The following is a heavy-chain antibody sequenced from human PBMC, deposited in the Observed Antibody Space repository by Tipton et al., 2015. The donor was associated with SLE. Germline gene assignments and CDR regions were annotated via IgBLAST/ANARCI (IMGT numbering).Heavy chain of an antibody. CDR3: AGDEVTFGGVPCY. CDR1: GLSVTNYY. CDR2: INGDGETI. V-gene: IGHV3-74*01. J-gene: IGHJ4*02. D-gene: IGHD3-16*01. Sequence: SLRLPCAASGLSVTNYYMCWVRQAPGKGLVWVSRINGDGETINYADSVKGRFTISRDNSKNTLYRQMNSLRAEDTAVYYCAGDEVTFGGVPCYWGQGTLVTVSS.